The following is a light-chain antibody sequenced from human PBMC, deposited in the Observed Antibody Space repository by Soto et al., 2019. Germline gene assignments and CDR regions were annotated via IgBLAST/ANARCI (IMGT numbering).Light chain of an antibody. V-gene: IGLV4-60*03. Sequence: QAVLTQSSSASASLGSSVKLTCTLSSGHSSYIIAWHQQQPGKVPRYLMKLEGSGSYNKGSGVPDRFSGSSSGADRYLTISNLQSEDEADYYCCTWDSIPHVVFGVGTKLTVL. J-gene: IGLJ2*01. CDR3: CTWDSIPHVV. CDR1: SGHSSYI. CDR2: LEGSGSY.